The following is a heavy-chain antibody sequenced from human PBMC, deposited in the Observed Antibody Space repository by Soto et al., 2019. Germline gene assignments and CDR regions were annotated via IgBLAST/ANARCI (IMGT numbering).Heavy chain of an antibody. V-gene: IGHV1-2*02. CDR1: GYSCNGYC. CDR3: ARVEASGDV. D-gene: IGHD2-21*01. J-gene: IGHJ6*02. Sequence: DSVKVSCKDSGYSCNGYCMHRLPPATAQGLEWMGWMNPNSGGTKYAQKFQGRVTMTRGTSISTAYMELSSLRSDDTAVYYCARVEASGDVWGQGTTVAVSS. CDR2: MNPNSGGT.